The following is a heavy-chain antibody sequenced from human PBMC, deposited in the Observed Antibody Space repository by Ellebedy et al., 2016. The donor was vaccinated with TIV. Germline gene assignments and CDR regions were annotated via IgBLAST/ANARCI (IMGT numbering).Heavy chain of an antibody. J-gene: IGHJ6*02. CDR1: GFTFDDYA. V-gene: IGHV3-9*01. CDR3: AKDIGYSYGFYGDYYYGMDV. Sequence: SLKISXAASGFTFDDYAMHWVRQAPGKGLEWVSGISWNSGSIGYADSVKGRFTISRDNAKNSLYLQMNSLRAEDTALYYCAKDIGYSYGFYGDYYYGMDVWGQGTTVTVSS. CDR2: ISWNSGSI. D-gene: IGHD5-18*01.